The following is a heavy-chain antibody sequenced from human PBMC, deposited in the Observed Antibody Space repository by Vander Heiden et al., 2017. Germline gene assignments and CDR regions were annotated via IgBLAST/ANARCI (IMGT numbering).Heavy chain of an antibody. CDR2: IWYDGSNK. D-gene: IGHD4-17*01. V-gene: IGHV3-33*01. Sequence: QVQLVESGGGVVQPGRSLRLSCAASGFTFSSYGMHWVRQAPGKGLEWVAVIWYDGSNKYYADSVKGRVTISRDNSKNTLYRQMNSLRAEETAVYYCARNLPEIDYGDYGGYFDLWGRGTMVTVCS. CDR3: ARNLPEIDYGDYGGYFDL. J-gene: IGHJ2*01. CDR1: GFTFSSYG.